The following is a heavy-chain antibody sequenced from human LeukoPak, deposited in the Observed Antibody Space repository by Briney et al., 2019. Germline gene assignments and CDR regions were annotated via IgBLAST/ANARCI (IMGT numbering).Heavy chain of an antibody. D-gene: IGHD2-15*01. CDR1: GGSISSDY. J-gene: IGHJ4*02. V-gene: IGHV4-59*12. CDR3: ARGKQRVVVAATQSQFDY. CDR2: IYYSGST. Sequence: SETLSLTCPVSGGSISSDYWSWIRQPPGKGLEWIGYIYYSGSTNYNPSLKSRVTISVDTSKNQFSLKLSSVTAADTVVYYCARGKQRVVVAATQSQFDYWGQGTLVTVSS.